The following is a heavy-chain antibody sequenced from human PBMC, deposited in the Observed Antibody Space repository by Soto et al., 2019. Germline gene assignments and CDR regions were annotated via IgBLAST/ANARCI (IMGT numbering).Heavy chain of an antibody. CDR1: GYTFTRYG. CDR2: ISGYNGDT. CDR3: AKNGQPPYYYYGLDV. V-gene: IGHV1-18*01. Sequence: ASVKVSCKASGYTFTRYGISWVRQAPGLGLEWMGWISGYNGDTNYAQKFQDRVSMTIDTSTGTAYMELRSLTSDDTAIYYCAKNGQPPYYYYGLDVWGRGTKVTVSS. D-gene: IGHD2-8*01. J-gene: IGHJ6*02.